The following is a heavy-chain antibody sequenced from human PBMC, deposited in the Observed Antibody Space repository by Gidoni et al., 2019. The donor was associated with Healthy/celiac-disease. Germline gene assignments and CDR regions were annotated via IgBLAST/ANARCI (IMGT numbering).Heavy chain of an antibody. CDR3: AKDTALYYAGAFDI. V-gene: IGHV3-9*01. CDR1: GFTFDDYA. CDR2: ISWNSGSI. D-gene: IGHD3-10*01. J-gene: IGHJ3*02. Sequence: EVQLVESGGGLVQPGRSLRLSCAASGFTFDDYAMHWVRQAPGKGLEWVSGISWNSGSIGYADSVKGRFTISRDNAKNSLYLQMNSLRAEDTALYYCAKDTALYYAGAFDIWGQGTMVTVSS.